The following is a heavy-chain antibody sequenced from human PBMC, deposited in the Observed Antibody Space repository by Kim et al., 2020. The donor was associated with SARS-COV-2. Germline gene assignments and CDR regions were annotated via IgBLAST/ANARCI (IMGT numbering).Heavy chain of an antibody. V-gene: IGHV4-31*03. D-gene: IGHD3-22*01. CDR1: GGSISSGGYY. Sequence: SETLSLTCTVSGGSISSGGYYWSWIRQHPGKGLEWIGYIYYSGSTYYNPSLKSRVTISVDTSKNQFSLKLSSVTAADTAVYYCARSPYYYDSSGYRGDAFDIWGQGTMVTVSS. J-gene: IGHJ3*02. CDR3: ARSPYYYDSSGYRGDAFDI. CDR2: IYYSGST.